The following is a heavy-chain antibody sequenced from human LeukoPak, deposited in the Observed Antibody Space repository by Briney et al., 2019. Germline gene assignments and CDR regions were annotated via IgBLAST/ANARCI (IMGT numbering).Heavy chain of an antibody. CDR1: GGSISSGDYY. CDR3: ARGVAGGSYGVYYFDY. J-gene: IGHJ4*02. D-gene: IGHD1-26*01. CDR2: IYYSGST. Sequence: SQTLSLTCTVSGGSISSGDYYWSWIRQHPGKGLEWIGYIYYSGSTYYNPSLKSRVTISVDTSKNQFSLKLSSVTAADTAVYYCARGVAGGSYGVYYFDYWGQGTLVTVSS. V-gene: IGHV4-31*03.